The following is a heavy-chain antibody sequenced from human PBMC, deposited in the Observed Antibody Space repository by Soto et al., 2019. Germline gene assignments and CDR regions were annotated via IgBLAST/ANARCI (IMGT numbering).Heavy chain of an antibody. J-gene: IGHJ6*01. Sequence: EVQLLESGGGLVQPGGSLRLSCAASGFTFSTYAMNWVRQAPGNGLEWVSAISGSGGSIHYADSVNVLCSISRDTFKISLYLHMNILRDENMAVFHCAKGYWDGYVWGHVIRVTVSS. CDR2: ISGSGGSI. V-gene: IGHV3-23*01. CDR3: AKGYWDGYV. CDR1: GFTFSTYA. D-gene: IGHD2-8*02.